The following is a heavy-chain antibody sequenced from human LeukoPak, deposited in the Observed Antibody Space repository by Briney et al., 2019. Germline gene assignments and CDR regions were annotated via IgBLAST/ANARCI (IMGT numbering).Heavy chain of an antibody. J-gene: IGHJ6*02. CDR3: ARVAAVAAYGMDV. CDR1: GYTFTSYA. V-gene: IGHV1-3*01. Sequence: ASVKVSCKASGYTFTSYAMHWVRQAPGQRLEWMGWINAGNGNTKYSQKFQGRVTITRDTSASTAYMKLSSLRSEDTAVYYCARVAAVAAYGMDVWGQGTTVTVSS. CDR2: INAGNGNT. D-gene: IGHD6-19*01.